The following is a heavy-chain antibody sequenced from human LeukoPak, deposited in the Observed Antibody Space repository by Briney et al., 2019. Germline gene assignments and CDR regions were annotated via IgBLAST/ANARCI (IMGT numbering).Heavy chain of an antibody. CDR1: GGSISSSSYY. CDR2: IYYSGST. J-gene: IGHJ5*02. Sequence: SETLFLTCTVSGGSISSSSYYWGWIRQPPGKGLEWIGSIYYSGSTYYNPSLKSRVTISVDTSKNQFSLKLSSVTAADTAVYYCARGQKGNDIVVVPAAIFWFDPWGQGTLVTVSS. D-gene: IGHD2-2*02. CDR3: ARGQKGNDIVVVPAAIFWFDP. V-gene: IGHV4-39*07.